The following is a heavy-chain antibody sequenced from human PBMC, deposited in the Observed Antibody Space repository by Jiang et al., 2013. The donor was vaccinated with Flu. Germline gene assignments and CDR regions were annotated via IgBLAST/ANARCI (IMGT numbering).Heavy chain of an antibody. J-gene: IGHJ4*02. CDR2: ISSSGSTI. D-gene: IGHD3-22*01. Sequence: QLLESGGGLVQPGGSLRLSCAASGFTFSSYEMNWVRQAPGKGLEWVSYISSSGSTIYYADSVKGRFTISRDNAKNSLYLQMNSLRAEDTAVYYCARSYYDSSGYPSDLDYWGQGTLVTVSS. V-gene: IGHV3-48*03. CDR3: ARSYYDSSGYPSDLDY. CDR1: GFTFSSYE.